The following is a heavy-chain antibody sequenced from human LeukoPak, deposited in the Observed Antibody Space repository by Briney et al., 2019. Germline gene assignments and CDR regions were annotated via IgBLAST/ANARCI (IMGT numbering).Heavy chain of an antibody. CDR2: ISYDGSNK. CDR3: ARDERLLSFLK. CDR1: GFTFSSYT. J-gene: IGHJ4*02. Sequence: GGSLRLSCAASGFTFSSYTMHWVRQAPGKGLEWVAVISYDGSNKYYADSVKGRFTISRDNSKNTLYLQMNSLRAEDTAIYYCARDERLLSFLKWGQGTLVTVSS. D-gene: IGHD3-3*01. V-gene: IGHV3-30*04.